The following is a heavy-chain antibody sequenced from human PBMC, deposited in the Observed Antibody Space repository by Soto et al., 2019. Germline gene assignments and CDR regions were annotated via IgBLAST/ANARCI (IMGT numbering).Heavy chain of an antibody. V-gene: IGHV3-23*01. CDR1: GFTFSSYA. Sequence: GGSLRLSCAASGFTFSSYAMNWVRQAPGKGLEWVSAISGSCGSTYYADSVKGRFTISRENSKNTLYLQMNSLRADETAAYYCVKKGDWGIEAACRANFFVDYWGQGTLVNV. CDR3: VKKGDWGIEAACRANFFVDY. CDR2: ISGSCGST. J-gene: IGHJ4*02. D-gene: IGHD6-13*01.